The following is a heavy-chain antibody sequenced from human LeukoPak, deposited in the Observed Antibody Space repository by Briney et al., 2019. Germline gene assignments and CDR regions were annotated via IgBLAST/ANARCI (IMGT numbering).Heavy chain of an antibody. J-gene: IGHJ4*02. CDR2: INWNGGKK. D-gene: IGHD1-26*01. V-gene: IGHV3-20*04. CDR3: ARALSVGAPGS. Sequence: GGSLRLSCAASGFTFDDYGMSWVRQAPGKGLEWVSGINWNGGKKVYEDSVKGGFTISRENAKNSLYLQMNSLRAEDTAVYYCARALSVGAPGSWGQGTLVTVSS. CDR1: GFTFDDYG.